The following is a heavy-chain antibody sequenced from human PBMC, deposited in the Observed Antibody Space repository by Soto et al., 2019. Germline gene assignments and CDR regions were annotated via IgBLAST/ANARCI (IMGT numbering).Heavy chain of an antibody. J-gene: IGHJ4*02. CDR1: GFTFHTYA. Sequence: GGSLRLSCAASGFTFHTYAMNWVRQAPGKGLEWVSSISGSGGNTYYADSVKGRFTISRDNSKNTLILQMNSLRAEDTAVYYCAKAASLYYFDHWGQGTQVTVSS. D-gene: IGHD2-2*02. CDR2: ISGSGGNT. CDR3: AKAASLYYFDH. V-gene: IGHV3-23*01.